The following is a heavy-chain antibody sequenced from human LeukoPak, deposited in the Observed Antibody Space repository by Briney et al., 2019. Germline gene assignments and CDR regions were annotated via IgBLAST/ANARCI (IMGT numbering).Heavy chain of an antibody. V-gene: IGHV3-7*04. CDR2: INQDGSKK. D-gene: IGHD6-13*01. Sequence: GGPLRLSCTASGFTISTYWMSWARQAPGKGLEWVANINQDGSKKYYVDSVKGRFTISRDNVKNSVYLQMNSLRAEDTAVYSCARAVAAADSYWGRGTLVTVSS. CDR3: ARAVAAADSY. J-gene: IGHJ4*02. CDR1: GFTISTYW.